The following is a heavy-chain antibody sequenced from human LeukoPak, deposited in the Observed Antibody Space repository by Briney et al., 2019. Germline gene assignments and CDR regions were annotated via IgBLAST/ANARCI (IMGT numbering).Heavy chain of an antibody. CDR2: IIPIFGTA. D-gene: IGHD3-16*01. V-gene: IGHV1-69*06. J-gene: IGHJ5*02. Sequence: GASVKVSCKASGGTFSSYAISWVRQAPGQGLEWMGGIIPIFGTANYAQKFQGRVTITADKSTSTAYMELSSLRSEDTAVYYCAKSRSRNRITFGGVENWFDPWGQGTLVTVSS. CDR1: GGTFSSYA. CDR3: AKSRSRNRITFGGVENWFDP.